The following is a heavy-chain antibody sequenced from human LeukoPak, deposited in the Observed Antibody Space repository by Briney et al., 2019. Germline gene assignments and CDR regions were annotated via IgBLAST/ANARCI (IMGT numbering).Heavy chain of an antibody. Sequence: SETLSLTCTVSGGSISSYYWSWIRQPPGKRLEWIGYIYYTGSTNYNPSLKSRVTISVDMSKNQFSLKLSSVTAADTAVYYCARDFFMSPAAPTAFDIWGQGTMVTVSS. D-gene: IGHD2-2*01. V-gene: IGHV4-59*01. CDR3: ARDFFMSPAAPTAFDI. J-gene: IGHJ3*02. CDR1: GGSISSYY. CDR2: IYYTGST.